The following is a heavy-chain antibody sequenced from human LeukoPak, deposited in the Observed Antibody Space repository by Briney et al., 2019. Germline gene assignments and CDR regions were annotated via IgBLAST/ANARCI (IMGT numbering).Heavy chain of an antibody. Sequence: HSGGSLRLSCAASGFTFSSYSMNWVRQAPGKGLEWVSYISSRSRTIYYADSVKGRFTISRDNAKNSLYLQMNSLRAEDTAVYYCAREAGYSYGSGAFDIWGQGTMVTVSS. CDR3: AREAGYSYGSGAFDI. J-gene: IGHJ3*02. D-gene: IGHD5-18*01. CDR1: GFTFSSYS. CDR2: ISSRSRTI. V-gene: IGHV3-48*01.